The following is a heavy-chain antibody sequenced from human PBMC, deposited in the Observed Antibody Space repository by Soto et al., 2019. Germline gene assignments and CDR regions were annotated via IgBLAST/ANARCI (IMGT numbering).Heavy chain of an antibody. D-gene: IGHD1-26*01. V-gene: IGHV3-7*01. Sequence: GGSLRLSCAASGFTFNIYWMSWVRQAPGKGLEWVANINQDGSEEYYVVSVKGRFTISRDNAKNSLFLQMDSLRAEDTAVYYCARDGSYFGFDYWGQGTLVTVSS. CDR1: GFTFNIYW. CDR2: INQDGSEE. CDR3: ARDGSYFGFDY. J-gene: IGHJ4*02.